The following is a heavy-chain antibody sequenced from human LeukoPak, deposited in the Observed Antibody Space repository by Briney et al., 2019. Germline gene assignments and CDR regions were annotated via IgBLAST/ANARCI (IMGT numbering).Heavy chain of an antibody. CDR1: GGTFISYP. J-gene: IGHJ4*02. Sequence: GASVKVSCKASGGTFISYPISWVRQAPGQGLEWMGGIIPIFGTANYAQKFQDRVTITADASTSTAYMELSSLRSEDTAVYYCAGIHHNGYNSDYWGQGTLVTVSS. V-gene: IGHV1-69*13. CDR3: AGIHHNGYNSDY. CDR2: IIPIFGTA. D-gene: IGHD3-22*01.